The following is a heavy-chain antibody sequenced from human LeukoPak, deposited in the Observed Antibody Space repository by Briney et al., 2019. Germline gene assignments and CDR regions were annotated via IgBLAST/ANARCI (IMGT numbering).Heavy chain of an antibody. J-gene: IGHJ4*02. CDR1: GYTLTELS. V-gene: IGHV1-24*01. D-gene: IGHD2-15*01. CDR2: FDPEDGET. Sequence: GASVTVSCTVSGYTLTELSMHWVRQAPGKGLEWMGGFDPEDGETIYAQKFQGRVTMTEDTSTDTAYMELSSLRSEDTAVYYCATYSGRMVVAATPLDYWGQGTLVTVSS. CDR3: ATYSGRMVVAATPLDY.